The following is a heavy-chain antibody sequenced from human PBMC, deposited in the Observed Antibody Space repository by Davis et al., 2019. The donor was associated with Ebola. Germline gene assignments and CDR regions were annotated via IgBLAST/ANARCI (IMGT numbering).Heavy chain of an antibody. CDR1: GFSFSYNN. D-gene: IGHD3-9*01. CDR3: ARDRSFDDAFDI. Sequence: GESLKISCAASGFSFSYNNMNWVRQAPGKGLEWVSSISSTSYTYYVDSVKGRFTISRDNAKNSLYLQINSLRVEDTAVYYCARDRSFDDAFDIWGQGTMVTVSS. CDR2: ISSTSYT. J-gene: IGHJ3*02. V-gene: IGHV3-69-1*01.